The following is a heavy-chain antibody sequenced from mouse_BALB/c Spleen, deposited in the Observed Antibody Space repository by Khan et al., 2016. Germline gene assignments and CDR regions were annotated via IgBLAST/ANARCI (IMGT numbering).Heavy chain of an antibody. CDR3: ARLEDI. Sequence: VQLMESGPGLVAPSQSLSITCTVSGFSLTSYGVHWVRQPPGKGLEWLGVICAGGSTNYNSALMTRLSISKDNSKIQVFLKMNSLQTDDTARYSCARLEDIWGQGTTLTVSS. V-gene: IGHV2-9*02. D-gene: IGHD1-3*01. J-gene: IGHJ2*01. CDR2: ICAGGST. CDR1: GFSLTSYG.